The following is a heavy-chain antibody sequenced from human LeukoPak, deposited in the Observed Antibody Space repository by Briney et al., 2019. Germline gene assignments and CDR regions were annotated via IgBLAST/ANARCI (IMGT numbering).Heavy chain of an antibody. Sequence: SVKVSCKASGGTFSSYAISRVRQAPGQGLEWMGRIIPIFGTANYAQKFQGRVTITTDESTSTAYMELSSLRSEDTAVYYCGRELGRQWLVDWGQGTLVTVSS. CDR3: GRELGRQWLVD. CDR2: IIPIFGTA. V-gene: IGHV1-69*05. J-gene: IGHJ4*02. CDR1: GGTFSSYA. D-gene: IGHD6-19*01.